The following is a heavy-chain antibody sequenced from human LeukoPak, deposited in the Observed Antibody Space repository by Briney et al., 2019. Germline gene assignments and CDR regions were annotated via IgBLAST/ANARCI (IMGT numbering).Heavy chain of an antibody. D-gene: IGHD3-16*01. Sequence: PSETLSLTCAVYGGSFSGYYWSWIRQSPEKGLEWIGEINRSGSTNYNPSLESRVTISIHTSMNQFSLKLASVTAADTAVYYCARVGGTRAYPHWGQGTLVTVSS. V-gene: IGHV4-34*01. CDR3: ARVGGTRAYPH. CDR2: INRSGST. J-gene: IGHJ4*02. CDR1: GGSFSGYY.